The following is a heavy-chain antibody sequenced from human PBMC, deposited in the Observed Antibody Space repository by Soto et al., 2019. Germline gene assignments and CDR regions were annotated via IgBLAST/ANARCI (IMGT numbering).Heavy chain of an antibody. J-gene: IGHJ4*02. V-gene: IGHV3-23*01. D-gene: IGHD4-17*01. CDR3: AKTDGDYGDSHFDY. CDR2: ISGSGGST. Sequence: GGSLRLSCAASGFTFSSYAMSWVRQAPGKGLEWVSAISGSGGSTYYTDSVKGRFTISRDNSKNTLYLQMNSLRAEDTAVYYCAKTDGDYGDSHFDYWGQGTLVTVSS. CDR1: GFTFSSYA.